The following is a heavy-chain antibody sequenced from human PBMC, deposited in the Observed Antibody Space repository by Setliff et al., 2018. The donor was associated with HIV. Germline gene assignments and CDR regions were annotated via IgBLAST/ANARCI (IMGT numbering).Heavy chain of an antibody. V-gene: IGHV3-30-3*01. J-gene: IGHJ3*02. Sequence: SLRLSCAASGFIFSSFAMHWVRQAPGKGLEWVAVISFDGSNKYYADSVKGRFTVSRDNSKNTLYLQMNSLRAEDSAVYYCASGVLVVSAIFPASIAFDIWGQGTMVTVSS. CDR2: ISFDGSNK. CDR1: GFIFSSFA. D-gene: IGHD2-8*02. CDR3: ASGVLVVSAIFPASIAFDI.